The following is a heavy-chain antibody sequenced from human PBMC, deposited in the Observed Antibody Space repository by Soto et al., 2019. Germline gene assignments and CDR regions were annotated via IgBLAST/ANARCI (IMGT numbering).Heavy chain of an antibody. CDR1: GFTFGDFA. CDR3: VKKIAGTTTNGAYWYFDL. D-gene: IGHD2-8*01. J-gene: IGHJ2*01. Sequence: EVQLLESGGDLVQPGGSLRLSCAASGFTFGDFAMNWVRQAPGKGLEWVSGITGGGDYTFYADSVKGRFTISRVQSKNTVYLQMNSLRAEDTALYYCVKKIAGTTTNGAYWYFDLWGRGTLVTVS. CDR2: ITGGGDYT. V-gene: IGHV3-23*01.